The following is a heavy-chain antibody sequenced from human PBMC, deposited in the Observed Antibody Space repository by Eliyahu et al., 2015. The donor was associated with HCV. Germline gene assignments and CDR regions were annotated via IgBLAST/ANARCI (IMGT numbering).Heavy chain of an antibody. D-gene: IGHD3-22*01. Sequence: QVQLVXSGAXVXKPGASVKVSCKASGYTFTTYYXHWVRQAPGQGLEWMGIINPSGGSTSYAQKFQGRVTMTRDTSTSTVYMELSSLRSEDTAVYYCARGGPWGMIEVVTPGDAFDIWGQGTMVTVSS. J-gene: IGHJ3*02. CDR2: INPSGGST. CDR3: ARGGPWGMIEVVTPGDAFDI. V-gene: IGHV1-46*03. CDR1: GYTFTTYY.